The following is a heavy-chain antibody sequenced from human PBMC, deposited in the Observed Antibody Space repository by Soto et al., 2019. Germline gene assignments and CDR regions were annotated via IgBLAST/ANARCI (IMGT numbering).Heavy chain of an antibody. Sequence: QVQLQESGPGLVKPSETLPLTCTVSGGSISSYYWSWIRQPPGKGLEWIGYIYYSGSTNYNPSLTGRVTISVDTSKNQFSLKLSSVTAADTAVYYCAGAGGGHYSSSSYDLYYYYGMDVWGQGTTVTVSS. CDR1: GGSISSYY. CDR3: AGAGGGHYSSSSYDLYYYYGMDV. J-gene: IGHJ6*02. V-gene: IGHV4-59*01. D-gene: IGHD6-13*01. CDR2: IYYSGST.